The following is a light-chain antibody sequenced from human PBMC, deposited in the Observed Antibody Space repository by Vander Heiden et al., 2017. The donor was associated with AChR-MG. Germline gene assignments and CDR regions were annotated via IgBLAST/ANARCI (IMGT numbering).Light chain of an antibody. CDR2: DDK. CDR3: QVWDSDGDHPV. CDR1: RIGHMS. V-gene: IGLV3-21*02. Sequence: SYVLTPTSSVSVAPGPPASITCVGKRIGHMSVHWFRPMPGQAPMLVLFDDKDRHSGIPERFSGSKTGNTATLTISRVEPGDEADYFCQVWDSDGDHPVFGGGTKLTVL. J-gene: IGLJ3*02.